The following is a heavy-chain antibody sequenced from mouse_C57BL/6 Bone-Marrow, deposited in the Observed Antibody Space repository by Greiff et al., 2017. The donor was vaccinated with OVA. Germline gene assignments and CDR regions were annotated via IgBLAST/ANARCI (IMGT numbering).Heavy chain of an antibody. D-gene: IGHD1-1*01. CDR3: ARSYYGSSYDYAMDY. CDR1: GYTFTSYW. V-gene: IGHV1-52*01. Sequence: QVQLQQPGPELVRPGSSVKLSCKASGYTFTSYWMHWVKQRPIQGLEWIGNIDPSDSDTHYNQKFKDKATLTVDKSSSTAYMQLSSLTSEDSAVYYCARSYYGSSYDYAMDYWGQGTSVTVSS. CDR2: IDPSDSDT. J-gene: IGHJ4*01.